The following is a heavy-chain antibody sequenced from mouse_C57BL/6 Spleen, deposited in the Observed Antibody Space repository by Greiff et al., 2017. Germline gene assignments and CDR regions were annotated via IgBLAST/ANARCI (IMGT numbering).Heavy chain of an antibody. Sequence: QVQLQQSGAELVRPGTSVKVSCKASGYAFTNYLIEWVRQRPGQGLEWIGVINPGSGGTNYNEKFKGKATLTADKSSSTAYMQLSSLTSEDSAVYFCARSARGGGYFHTWGQGTTLPVSS. CDR1: GYAFTNYL. V-gene: IGHV1-54*01. D-gene: IGHD1-1*02. J-gene: IGHJ2*01. CDR3: ARSARGGGYFHT. CDR2: INPGSGGT.